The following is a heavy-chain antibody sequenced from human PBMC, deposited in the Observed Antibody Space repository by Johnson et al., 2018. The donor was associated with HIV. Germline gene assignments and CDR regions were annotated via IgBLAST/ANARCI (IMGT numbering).Heavy chain of an antibody. V-gene: IGHV3-13*01. Sequence: VQLVVSGGGVVQPGGSLRLSCAASGFTFSSYDMHWVRQATGKGLEWVSAIGTAGDTYYPGSVKGRFTISRENAKNSLYLQMNSLRAGDTAVYYCARSIGKYAFDIWGQGTMVTVSS. CDR1: GFTFSSYD. CDR3: ARSIGKYAFDI. J-gene: IGHJ3*02. D-gene: IGHD3-10*01. CDR2: IGTAGDT.